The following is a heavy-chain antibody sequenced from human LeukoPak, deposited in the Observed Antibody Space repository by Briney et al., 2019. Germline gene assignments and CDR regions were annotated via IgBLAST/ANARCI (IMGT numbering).Heavy chain of an antibody. CDR3: ANQGRHSSSPPPYYYYYYMDV. Sequence: GGSLRLSCAASGFTFSSYGMHWVRQAPGKGLEWVAFIRYDGSNKYYADSVKGRFTISRDNSKNTLYLQMNSLRAEDTAVYYCANQGRHSSSPPPYYYYYYMDVWGKGTTVTVSS. D-gene: IGHD6-6*01. J-gene: IGHJ6*03. V-gene: IGHV3-30*02. CDR2: IRYDGSNK. CDR1: GFTFSSYG.